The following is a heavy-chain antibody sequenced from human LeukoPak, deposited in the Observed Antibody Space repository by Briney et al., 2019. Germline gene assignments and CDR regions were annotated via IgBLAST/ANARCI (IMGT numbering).Heavy chain of an antibody. D-gene: IGHD5-18*01. CDR3: ARMDTAMRLVN. J-gene: IGHJ4*02. CDR1: GFSFSSYE. CDR2: IGSGGFTI. Sequence: GGSLRLSCAGSGFSFSSYEMNWVRQAPGKGLEWVSYIGSGGFTIYYADSVKGRFTISRDNAQNSLYLHMNSLRAEDTAVYYCARMDTAMRLVNWGRGTLVTVSS. V-gene: IGHV3-48*03.